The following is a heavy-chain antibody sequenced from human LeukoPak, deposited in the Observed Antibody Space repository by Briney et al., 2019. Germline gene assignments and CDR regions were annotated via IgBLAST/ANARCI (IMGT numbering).Heavy chain of an antibody. CDR3: ARDSYLKLSLEMATINSLRYGMGV. J-gene: IGHJ6*02. Sequence: ASVKVSCKTSGYTFTTYGISWVRQAPGQGLEWMGWISAYNGNRSYTQNLQGRVTITTDTYTRTAYMELRSLRSDDTAVYYCARDSYLKLSLEMATINSLRYGMGVWGQGTTVTVSS. V-gene: IGHV1-18*01. CDR2: ISAYNGNR. CDR1: GYTFTTYG. D-gene: IGHD5-24*01.